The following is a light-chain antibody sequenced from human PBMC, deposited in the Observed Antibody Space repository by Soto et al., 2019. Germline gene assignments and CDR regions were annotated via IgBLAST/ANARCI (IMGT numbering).Light chain of an antibody. J-gene: IGKJ1*01. Sequence: EIVMMQSPATLSVSPGERATLSCRASQSVSSNLAWYQQKPGQAPRLLIYGASTRATGIPARFSGSGSGTEFTLTISSLQSEDFAVYYCQQYNNRLWTFGQGTKVDIK. CDR1: QSVSSN. CDR3: QQYNNRLWT. CDR2: GAS. V-gene: IGKV3-15*01.